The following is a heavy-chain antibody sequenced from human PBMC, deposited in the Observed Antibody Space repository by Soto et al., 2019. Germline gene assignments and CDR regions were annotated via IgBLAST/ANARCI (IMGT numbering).Heavy chain of an antibody. CDR2: IYPGDSDT. D-gene: IGHD3-3*01. Sequence: GESLKISCKGSGYSFTSYWIGWVRQMPGKGLEWMGIIYPGDSDTRYSPSFQGQVTISADKSISTAYLQWSSLKASDAAMYYCARRYYDFWSGYYSHWFDPWGQGTLVTVSS. V-gene: IGHV5-51*01. CDR1: GYSFTSYW. CDR3: ARRYYDFWSGYYSHWFDP. J-gene: IGHJ5*02.